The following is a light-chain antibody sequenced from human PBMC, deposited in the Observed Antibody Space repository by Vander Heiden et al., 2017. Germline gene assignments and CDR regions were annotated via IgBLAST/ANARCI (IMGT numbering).Light chain of an antibody. V-gene: IGKV3-15*01. CDR3: QQDHTWPPQT. CDR1: ESISTN. J-gene: IGKJ1*01. Sequence: EIVMTQSPGTLSVSPGERATLSCRASESISTNLAWYQQKPGQAPRLLISGASTRATGITARFTGSGSGTEFTLTINSLQSEDSAVYYCQQDHTWPPQTFGEGTRVEIK. CDR2: GAS.